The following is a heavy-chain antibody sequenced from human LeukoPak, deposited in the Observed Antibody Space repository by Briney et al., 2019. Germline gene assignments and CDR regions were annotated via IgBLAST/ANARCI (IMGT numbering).Heavy chain of an antibody. V-gene: IGHV3-64*01. D-gene: IGHD3-10*01. Sequence: GGSLRLSCAASGFILSSYSMHWVRQAPGEGLEFVSAISSSGGSTYYANSVKGRFTISRDTSKNTLYLQMGSLRAEDTAVYYCASFPPYMVRTDAFDIWGQGTMVTVSS. CDR2: ISSSGGST. CDR3: ASFPPYMVRTDAFDI. J-gene: IGHJ3*02. CDR1: GFILSSYS.